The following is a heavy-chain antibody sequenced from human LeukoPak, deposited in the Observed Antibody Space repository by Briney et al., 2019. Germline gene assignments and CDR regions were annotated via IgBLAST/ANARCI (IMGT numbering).Heavy chain of an antibody. V-gene: IGHV3-30*18. CDR1: GFTFSSYG. CDR2: ISNDGSKK. CDR3: AKDRYSYAFEYSDS. Sequence: GGSLSLSCAASGFTFSSYGMHWVRQATGQGLDWVAVISNDGSKKYYADSVKGRFTISRDNSKNTLSLQVSSLRTEDTAVYYCAKDRYSYAFEYSDSWGQGTLVTVSS. D-gene: IGHD5-18*01. J-gene: IGHJ4*02.